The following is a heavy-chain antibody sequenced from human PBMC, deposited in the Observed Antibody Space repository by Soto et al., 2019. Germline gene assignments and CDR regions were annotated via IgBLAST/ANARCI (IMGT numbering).Heavy chain of an antibody. D-gene: IGHD1-26*01. Sequence: SETLSLTCAVYGGSFSGYYWSWIRQPPGKGLEWIGEINHSGSTNYNPSLKSRVTISVDTSKNQFSLKLSSVTAADTAVYYCARSGSYYLATLYYYYGMDAWGQGTTVTVSS. CDR1: GGSFSGYY. CDR2: INHSGST. CDR3: ARSGSYYLATLYYYYGMDA. V-gene: IGHV4-34*01. J-gene: IGHJ6*02.